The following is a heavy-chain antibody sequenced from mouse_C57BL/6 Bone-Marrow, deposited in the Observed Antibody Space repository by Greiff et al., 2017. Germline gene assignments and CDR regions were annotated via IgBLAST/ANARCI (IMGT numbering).Heavy chain of an antibody. CDR2: ISSSGSYT. V-gene: IGHV5-6*01. D-gene: IGHD2-3*01. J-gene: IGHJ3*01. CDR1: GFTFSSYG. Sequence: EVHLLESGGDLVKPGGSLKLSCTASGFTFSSYGMSWVRQTPDKRLEWIATISSSGSYTYYPDSVKGRFTISGDNAKNTLYVHMSSLKSEDTAMYYGARRDGYPFAYWGQGTLVTVSA. CDR3: ARRDGYPFAY.